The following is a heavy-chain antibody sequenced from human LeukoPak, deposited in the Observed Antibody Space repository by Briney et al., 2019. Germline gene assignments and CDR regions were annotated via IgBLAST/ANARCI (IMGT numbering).Heavy chain of an antibody. CDR1: GFNFSTYN. J-gene: IGHJ4*02. D-gene: IGHD3-3*01. Sequence: GGSLRLSCAASGFNFSTYNMNWVRQAPGKGLEWVSCIGTSNSYIYYADSVKGRFTVSRDNAKNSLYLKMNSLRAEDTAVYYCARDGVVGGTDFDYWGQGTLVTVSS. V-gene: IGHV3-21*01. CDR3: ARDGVVGGTDFDY. CDR2: IGTSNSYI.